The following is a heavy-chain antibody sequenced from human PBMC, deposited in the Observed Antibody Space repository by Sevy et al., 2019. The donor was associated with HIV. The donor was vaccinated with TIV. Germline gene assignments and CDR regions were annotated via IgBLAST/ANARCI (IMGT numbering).Heavy chain of an antibody. Sequence: ASVKVSRKASGHTFSDYYIQWVRQAPGQGLEWMGWINSNSGAISYAQKFQGRVTMTSDTSISTVYMELSRLRSDDTAVYYCATEYSYDYWGQGTLVTVSS. V-gene: IGHV1-2*02. CDR1: GHTFSDYY. CDR3: ATEYSYDY. D-gene: IGHD4-4*01. J-gene: IGHJ4*02. CDR2: INSNSGAI.